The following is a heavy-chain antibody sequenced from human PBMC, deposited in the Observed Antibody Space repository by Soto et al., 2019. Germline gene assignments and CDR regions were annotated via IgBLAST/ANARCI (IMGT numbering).Heavy chain of an antibody. CDR3: ARERGYGSGSYFHFDY. CDR2: IYYSGST. D-gene: IGHD3-10*01. J-gene: IGHJ4*02. Sequence: SETLSLTCTVSGGSISSYYWSWIRQPPGKGLEWIGYIYYSGSTNYNPSLKRRVTISVDTSKNQFSLKLSSVTAADTAVYYCARERGYGSGSYFHFDYWGQGTPVTVSS. V-gene: IGHV4-59*01. CDR1: GGSISSYY.